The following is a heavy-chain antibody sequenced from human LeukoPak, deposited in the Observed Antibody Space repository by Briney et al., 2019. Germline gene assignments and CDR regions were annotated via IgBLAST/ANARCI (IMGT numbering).Heavy chain of an antibody. J-gene: IGHJ5*02. V-gene: IGHV4-39*01. CDR1: GGSITSSSYY. Sequence: SETLSLTCTVSGGSITSSSYYWGWIRQPPGKGLEWIGSMYYSGSPYYNPSLKSRITISEDTSKDQFSLKLRSVTAADTAVYYCARHRGYCSGSRCYSVWFDPWGQGTLVTVSS. CDR3: ARHRGYCSGSRCYSVWFDP. D-gene: IGHD2-15*01. CDR2: MYYSGSP.